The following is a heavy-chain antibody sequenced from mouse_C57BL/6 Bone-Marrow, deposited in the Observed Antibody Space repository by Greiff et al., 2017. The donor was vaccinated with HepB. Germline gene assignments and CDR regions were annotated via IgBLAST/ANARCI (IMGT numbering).Heavy chain of an antibody. V-gene: IGHV5-4*01. CDR2: ISDGGSYT. D-gene: IGHD2-4*01. CDR3: ARAGVYYDYDEGFAY. CDR1: GFTFSSYA. J-gene: IGHJ3*01. Sequence: DVHLVESGGGLVKPGGSLKLSCAASGFTFSSYAMSWVRQTPEKRLEWVATISDGGSYTYYPDNVKGRFTISRDNAKNNLYLQMSHLKSEDTAMYYCARAGVYYDYDEGFAYWGQGTLVTVSA.